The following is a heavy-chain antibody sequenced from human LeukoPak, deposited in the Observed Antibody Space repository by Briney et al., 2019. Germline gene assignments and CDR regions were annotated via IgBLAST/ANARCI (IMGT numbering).Heavy chain of an antibody. D-gene: IGHD1-26*01. J-gene: IGHJ4*02. CDR3: AAADWESFYFDS. CDR1: GGSVSRGGYY. CDR2: TSYSEGT. Sequence: PSETLSLTCTVSGGSVSRGGYYWNWIRQHPGKGLEWIGFTSYSEGTYYNPSLMSRITISVDRSQNQFSLKMRDVTAADTAVYFCAAADWESFYFDSWAREPSSPSPQ. V-gene: IGHV4-31*03.